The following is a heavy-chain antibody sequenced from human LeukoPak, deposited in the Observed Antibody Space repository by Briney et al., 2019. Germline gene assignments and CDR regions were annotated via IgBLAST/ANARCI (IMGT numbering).Heavy chain of an antibody. V-gene: IGHV4-34*01. CDR3: VRDETSGSGAFEY. J-gene: IGHJ4*02. CDR1: GGSFSGYY. D-gene: IGHD3-10*01. Sequence: PSETLSLTCAVYGGSFSGYYWSWIRQPPGKGLEWIGEINHSGSTNYNPSLKSRVTISVDTSKNQFSLKLTSVTAADTAMYYCVRDETSGSGAFEYWGQGTLVTVSS. CDR2: INHSGST.